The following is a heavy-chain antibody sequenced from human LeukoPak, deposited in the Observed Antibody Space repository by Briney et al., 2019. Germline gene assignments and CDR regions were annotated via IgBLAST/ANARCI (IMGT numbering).Heavy chain of an antibody. CDR2: IYYGGGT. J-gene: IGHJ3*02. D-gene: IGHD3-22*01. Sequence: PSETLSLTCTVSGGSISSYYWSWIRQPPGKGLEWIGHIYYGGGTKYNPSLKSRVTISVDTSKNQFSLKLSSVTAADTAVYYCARSYDSSGYYYYAFDIWGQGTMVTVSS. CDR1: GGSISSYY. CDR3: ARSYDSSGYYYYAFDI. V-gene: IGHV4-59*01.